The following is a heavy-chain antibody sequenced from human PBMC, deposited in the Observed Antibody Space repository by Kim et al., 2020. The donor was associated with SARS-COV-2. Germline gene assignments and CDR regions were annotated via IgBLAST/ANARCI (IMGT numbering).Heavy chain of an antibody. Sequence: SETLSLTCTVSGGSISSYYWSWIRQPPGKGLEWIGYIYYSGSTNYNPSLKSRVTISVDTSKNRFSLKLSSVTAADTAVYYCARASRYSYGFGNWFDPWGQGTLVTVSS. D-gene: IGHD5-18*01. CDR1: GGSISSYY. CDR3: ARASRYSYGFGNWFDP. J-gene: IGHJ5*02. CDR2: IYYSGST. V-gene: IGHV4-59*01.